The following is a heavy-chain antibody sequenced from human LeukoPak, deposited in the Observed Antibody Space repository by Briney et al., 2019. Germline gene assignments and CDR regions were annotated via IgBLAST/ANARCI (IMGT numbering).Heavy chain of an antibody. V-gene: IGHV1-2*02. Sequence: ASVKVSCKASGYTFTAKYLHWVRQAPGQALERMGWFNHNSGGITYAQKFQGRVGMTSDTSINTAYMELETLTSDDAAVYYCAPNSGYSSGWFIGWGQGTLVIVSS. J-gene: IGHJ4*02. CDR3: APNSGYSSGWFIG. CDR2: FNHNSGGI. CDR1: GYTFTAKY. D-gene: IGHD6-19*01.